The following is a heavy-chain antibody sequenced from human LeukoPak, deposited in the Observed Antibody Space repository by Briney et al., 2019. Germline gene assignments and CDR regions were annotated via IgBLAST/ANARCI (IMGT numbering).Heavy chain of an antibody. CDR1: GFTFSSNG. Sequence: PGGSLRLSWAASGFTFSSNGMHWVRQAPGKGLEWVAVVWFEGSNKYYADSVKGRFTISRDNSKNTLYLQMNSLRAEDTAVYYCAREYGSVLGDYWGQGTLVTVSS. V-gene: IGHV3-33*01. CDR2: VWFEGSNK. D-gene: IGHD3-10*01. CDR3: AREYGSVLGDY. J-gene: IGHJ4*02.